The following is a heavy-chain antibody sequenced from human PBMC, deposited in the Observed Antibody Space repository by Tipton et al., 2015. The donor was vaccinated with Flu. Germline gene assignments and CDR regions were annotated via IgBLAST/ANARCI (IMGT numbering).Heavy chain of an antibody. CDR3: ARERWATWYFDY. V-gene: IGHV4-38-2*02. CDR1: GDSIGSPYY. J-gene: IGHJ4*02. Sequence: TLSLTCSVSGDSIGSPYYWGWIRQPPGKGLEWIGNIHKTGSTYYNPSLTSRVTISVDTSKNQFSLKLSSVTAADTAVYYCARERWATWYFDYWGQGTLVTVSS. D-gene: IGHD5-12*01. CDR2: IHKTGST.